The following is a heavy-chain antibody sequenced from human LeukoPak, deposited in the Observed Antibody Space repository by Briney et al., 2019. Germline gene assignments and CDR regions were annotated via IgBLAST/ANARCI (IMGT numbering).Heavy chain of an antibody. V-gene: IGHV1-69*04. J-gene: IGHJ4*02. D-gene: IGHD3-10*01. CDR2: IIPIVDET. Sequence: SSVKVSCKASGDTFKSYGISWVRQAPGQGLEWMGRIIPIVDETDYTQKFQGRVTFTADKSTSTAYMELSGLTSEDTAVYYCAAALYIGQLLSAFDFWGQGTPVIVSS. CDR3: AAALYIGQLLSAFDF. CDR1: GDTFKSYG.